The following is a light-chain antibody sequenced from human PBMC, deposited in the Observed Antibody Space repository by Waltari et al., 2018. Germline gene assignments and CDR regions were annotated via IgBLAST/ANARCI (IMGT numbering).Light chain of an antibody. J-gene: IGKJ2*01. Sequence: DIVMTQSPDSLAVSLGERASINCMSSQTVLYSDNNNYLGWYQQRPGQPPKLLISWASTRESGVPDRFSGSGSGTDFTLTINSLQAEDVAIYYCQQYYSTPVTFGQGTKLEIK. CDR1: QTVLYSDNNNY. V-gene: IGKV4-1*01. CDR2: WAS. CDR3: QQYYSTPVT.